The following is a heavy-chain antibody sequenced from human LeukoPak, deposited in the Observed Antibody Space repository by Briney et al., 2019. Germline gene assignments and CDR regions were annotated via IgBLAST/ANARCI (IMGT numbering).Heavy chain of an antibody. J-gene: IGHJ3*01. CDR1: GFTFRSYW. Sequence: GGSLRLSCAGSGFTFRSYWMHWVRQAPGKGLEWVANIKQDGSEKHYVDSVKGRFTISRDNANDSVYQQMNSLRAEDTAVYYCARRYFDWFLGAGGSLDVWGQGTMVTVSS. CDR3: ARRYFDWFLGAGGSLDV. V-gene: IGHV3-7*01. CDR2: IKQDGSEK. D-gene: IGHD3-9*01.